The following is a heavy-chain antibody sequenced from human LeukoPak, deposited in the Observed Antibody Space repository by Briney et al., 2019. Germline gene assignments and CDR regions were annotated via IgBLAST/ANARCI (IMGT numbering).Heavy chain of an antibody. J-gene: IGHJ3*02. CDR3: ARSGYSGYDFAFDI. Sequence: PSETLSLTCTVSGGSISSGGYYWSWIRQPPGKGLEWIGYIYHSGSTYYNPSLKSRVTISVDRSKNQFSLKLSSVTAADTAVYYCARSGYSGYDFAFDIWXXXTMVTVSS. D-gene: IGHD5-12*01. CDR2: IYHSGST. CDR1: GGSISSGGYY. V-gene: IGHV4-30-2*01.